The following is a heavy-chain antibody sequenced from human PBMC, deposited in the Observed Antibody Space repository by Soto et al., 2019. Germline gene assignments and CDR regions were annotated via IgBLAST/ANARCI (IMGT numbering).Heavy chain of an antibody. CDR1: GFTFSSYG. Sequence: GGSLRLSCAASGFTFSSYGMHWVRQAPGKGLEWVAVISYDGSNKYYADSVKGRFTISRDNSKNTLYLQMNSLRAEDTAVYYCAKEVKKWLRSYYYYGMDVWGQGTTVTVSS. J-gene: IGHJ6*02. V-gene: IGHV3-30*18. CDR3: AKEVKKWLRSYYYYGMDV. D-gene: IGHD5-12*01. CDR2: ISYDGSNK.